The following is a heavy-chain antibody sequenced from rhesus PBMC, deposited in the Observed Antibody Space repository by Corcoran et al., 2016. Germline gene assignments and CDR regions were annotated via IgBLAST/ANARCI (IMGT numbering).Heavy chain of an antibody. CDR1: GYSISSGYG. CDR3: ARDFLPYFDY. Sequence: QVQLQESGPGLVKPSETLSLTCAVSGYSISSGYGWGWIRQPPGKGLEWIGQIYGGSGSTYYNPSLKSRVTVSKDTCKSQFSLRLSSVTAADTAVYYCARDFLPYFDYWGQGVLVTVSS. D-gene: IGHD4-11*01. J-gene: IGHJ4*01. CDR2: IYGGSGST. V-gene: IGHV4-127*01.